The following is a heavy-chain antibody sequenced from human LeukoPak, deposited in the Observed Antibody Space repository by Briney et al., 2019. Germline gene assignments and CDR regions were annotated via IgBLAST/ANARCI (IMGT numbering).Heavy chain of an antibody. CDR3: ARASGSCSGGSCYPDAFDI. J-gene: IGHJ3*02. CDR1: GGSLSSYY. V-gene: IGHV4-4*07. CDR2: IYTSEST. D-gene: IGHD2-15*01. Sequence: SETLSLTCTVSGGSLSSYYWSWIRQPAGKGLEWIGRIYTSESTNYNPSLKSRVTMSVDTSKNQFSLELTSVTAADTAVYYCARASGSCSGGSCYPDAFDIWGQGTMVTVSS.